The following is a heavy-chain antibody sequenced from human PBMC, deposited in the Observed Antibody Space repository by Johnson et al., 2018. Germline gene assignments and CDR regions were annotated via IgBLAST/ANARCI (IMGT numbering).Heavy chain of an antibody. V-gene: IGHV4-59*01. CDR3: ARRRLWISTFDI. CDR1: VGSISNYY. CDR2: ISHTGNT. J-gene: IGHJ3*02. D-gene: IGHD5-12*01. Sequence: QVQLQESGPGLVKPSETLSLTCTVSVGSISNYYWSWIRQPPGKGLEWIGFISHTGNTNYNPSLRSRVTISVATSKTHSSLKVRSVSAEDTASYYCARRRLWISTFDIWGQGTMVTVSS.